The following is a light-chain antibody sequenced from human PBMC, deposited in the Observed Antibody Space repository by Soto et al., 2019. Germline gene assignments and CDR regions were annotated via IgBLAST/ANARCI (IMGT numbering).Light chain of an antibody. Sequence: LSASVGDKVTLTCRTSQNINSYLSWYQQKPGKAPRLLIYGASSLQVGVPSRFIGSGSGTDFTLTISRLEPEDFAVYYCHQYDSWTFGQGTKVDI. CDR2: GAS. CDR1: QNINSY. CDR3: HQYDSWT. J-gene: IGKJ1*01. V-gene: IGKV1-39*01.